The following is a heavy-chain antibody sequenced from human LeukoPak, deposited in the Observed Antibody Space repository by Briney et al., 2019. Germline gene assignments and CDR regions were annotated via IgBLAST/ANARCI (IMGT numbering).Heavy chain of an antibody. CDR2: IYTSGST. CDR1: GGSISSGSYY. J-gene: IGHJ4*02. CDR3: ARDRYCSGGSCYDY. V-gene: IGHV4-61*02. D-gene: IGHD2-15*01. Sequence: SETLSLTCTVSGGSISSGSYYWSWIQQPAGKGLEWIGRIYTSGSTNYNPSLKSRVTISVDTSKNQFSLKLSSVTAADTAVYYCARDRYCSGGSCYDYWGQGTLVTVSS.